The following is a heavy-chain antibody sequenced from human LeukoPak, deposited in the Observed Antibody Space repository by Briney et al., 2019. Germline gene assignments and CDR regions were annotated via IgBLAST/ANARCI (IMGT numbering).Heavy chain of an antibody. CDR1: GYDFSTYW. J-gene: IGHJ4*02. V-gene: IGHV5-51*01. CDR3: ARASRDGYNQNFDH. CDR2: THPGGPET. D-gene: IGHD5-24*01. Sequence: GESLKISCKGLGYDFSTYWNAWVRQRPGKGLEWMGITHPGGPETRYDPSFQGQVTISADRSTSTAYLQRSSLRASDTAMYYCARASRDGYNQNFDHWGQGTLVTVSS.